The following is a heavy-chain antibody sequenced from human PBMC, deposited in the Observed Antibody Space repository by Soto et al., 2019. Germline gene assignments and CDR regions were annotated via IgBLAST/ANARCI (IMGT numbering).Heavy chain of an antibody. D-gene: IGHD5-18*01. J-gene: IGHJ4*02. CDR3: ARVGRYGWDFDH. Sequence: GGSLRLSCAASGFTFSSYGMHWVRQAPGKGLEWLAVISYDGSNKYYADSVKGRFTISRDNSKSTLYLQVNSLRAEDTAVYFCARVGRYGWDFDHWGQGTLVTVSS. CDR2: ISYDGSNK. V-gene: IGHV3-30*03. CDR1: GFTFSSYG.